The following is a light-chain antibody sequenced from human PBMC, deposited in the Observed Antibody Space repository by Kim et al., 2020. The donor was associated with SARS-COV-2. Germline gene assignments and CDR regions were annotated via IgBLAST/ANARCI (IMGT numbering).Light chain of an antibody. CDR1: QSVSSNY. V-gene: IGKV3-20*01. Sequence: LSPGERATLACRASQSVSSNYLAWYQQKPGQAPRLLIYGASSRATGIPDRFSGSGSGTDFTLTITRLEPEDFAVYYCQQYSSSPETFGQGTKLEI. CDR2: GAS. CDR3: QQYSSSPET. J-gene: IGKJ2*01.